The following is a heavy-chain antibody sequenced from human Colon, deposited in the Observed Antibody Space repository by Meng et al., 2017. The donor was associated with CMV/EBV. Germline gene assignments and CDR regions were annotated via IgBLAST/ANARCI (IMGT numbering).Heavy chain of an antibody. CDR2: INSDGSST. CDR1: DFSFSSFW. Sequence: EVQRVESGGGLVRPGGSLRLSCAASDFSFSSFWMHWVRQVPGKGLVWLSRINSDGSSTMYADSVKGRFTISRDNAKKTLFLQMNSLTTEETAVYYCAREHSTSWNAFDLWGQGTMVTVSS. D-gene: IGHD6-13*01. J-gene: IGHJ3*01. CDR3: AREHSTSWNAFDL. V-gene: IGHV3-74*03.